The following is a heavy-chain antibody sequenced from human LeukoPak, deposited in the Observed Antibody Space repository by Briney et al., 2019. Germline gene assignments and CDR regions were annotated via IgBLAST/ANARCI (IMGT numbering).Heavy chain of an antibody. CDR1: GFTFSNYG. CDR2: ISGGGLST. V-gene: IGHV3-23*01. J-gene: IGHJ5*02. Sequence: GGSLRLSCAASGFTFSNYGMSWVRQAPGKGLEWVSAISGGGLSTYYADSVRGRFTISRDNSKNTLYLQMNSLSAEDTAVYYCAKTATVTTSWFDPWGQGTLVTVSS. D-gene: IGHD4-17*01. CDR3: AKTATVTTSWFDP.